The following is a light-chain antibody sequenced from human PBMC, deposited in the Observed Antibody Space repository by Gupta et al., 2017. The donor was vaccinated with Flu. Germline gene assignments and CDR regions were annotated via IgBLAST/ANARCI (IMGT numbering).Light chain of an antibody. Sequence: DIVMTQSPDSLAVSLGERATINCKSSQSILSGSNNKNYLAWYQQKPGQPPKLLIYWASTRESGVPDRFSGSGSGTDFTLTISSLQAEDVAVYYCQQYYNTPWTFGQGTKVEIK. CDR1: QSILSGSNNKNY. CDR3: QQYYNTPWT. J-gene: IGKJ1*01. V-gene: IGKV4-1*01. CDR2: WAS.